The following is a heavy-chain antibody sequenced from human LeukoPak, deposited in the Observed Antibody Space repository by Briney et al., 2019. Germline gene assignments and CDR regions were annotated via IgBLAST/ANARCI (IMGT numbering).Heavy chain of an antibody. V-gene: IGHV1-69*04. CDR2: IITNLGIA. D-gene: IGHD2-2*01. CDR3: ARGYCSSTSCYPPYYFDY. CDR1: GGTFSSYA. Sequence: SLKVSCKASGGTFSSYAISWVRQAPGQGLEWMGRIITNLGIANYAQKFQGRVTITADKSTSTAYMELSSLRSEDTAVYYCARGYCSSTSCYPPYYFDYWGQGTLVTVSS. J-gene: IGHJ4*02.